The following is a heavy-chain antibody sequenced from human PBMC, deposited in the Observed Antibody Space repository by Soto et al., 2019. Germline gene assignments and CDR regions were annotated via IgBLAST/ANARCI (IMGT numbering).Heavy chain of an antibody. CDR1: GFTFRAYG. CDR3: AKGSSSVYYYYYGLDV. J-gene: IGHJ6*02. V-gene: IGHV3-30*18. CDR2: ISNDGSNK. Sequence: GGSLRLSCAASGFTFRAYGMYWVRQAPGKGLEWVAVISNDGSNKYYADSVKGRFAISRDNSKNTSYLQMNSLRGEDTAMYYCAKGSSSVYYYYYGLDVWGQGTTVTVSS. D-gene: IGHD6-6*01.